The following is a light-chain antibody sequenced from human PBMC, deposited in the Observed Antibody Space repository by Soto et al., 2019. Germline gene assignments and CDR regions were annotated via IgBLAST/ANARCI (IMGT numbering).Light chain of an antibody. CDR1: QSISSN. V-gene: IGKV1-39*01. J-gene: IGKJ1*01. Sequence: DLQMTQSPSSLSASVGDRVTITCRASQSISSNLNWYQQKSGKAPKVLIYAASNLQSGVPSRFSGSGFATDFTLTISSLQPEDSATYYCQQSYSAPWTFGQGTKVEI. CDR3: QQSYSAPWT. CDR2: AAS.